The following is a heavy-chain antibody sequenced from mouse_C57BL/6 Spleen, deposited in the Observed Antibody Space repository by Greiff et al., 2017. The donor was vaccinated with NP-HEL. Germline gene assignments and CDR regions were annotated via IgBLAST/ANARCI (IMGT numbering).Heavy chain of an antibody. J-gene: IGHJ1*03. Sequence: QVQLKQSGPGLVQPSQSLSITCTVSGFSLTSYGVHWVRQSPGKGLEWLGVIWSGGSTDYNAAFISRLSISKDNSKSQVFFKMNSLQADDTAIYYCARMDYGVYWYFDVWGTGTTVTVSS. CDR3: ARMDYGVYWYFDV. CDR2: IWSGGST. CDR1: GFSLTSYG. D-gene: IGHD2-4*01. V-gene: IGHV2-2*01.